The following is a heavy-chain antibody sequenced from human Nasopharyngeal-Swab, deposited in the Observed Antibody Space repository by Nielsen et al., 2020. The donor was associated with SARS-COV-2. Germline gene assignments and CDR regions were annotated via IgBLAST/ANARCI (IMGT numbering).Heavy chain of an antibody. Sequence: ASVKVSCKASGYTFTSYGISWVRQAPGQGLEWMGWISAYNGNTNYAQKLQGRVTMTTDTSTSTAYMELRSLRSDDTAVYYCASNTLYCSSTSCYHGAFDIWGQGTMVTVSS. CDR3: ASNTLYCSSTSCYHGAFDI. CDR2: ISAYNGNT. CDR1: GYTFTSYG. D-gene: IGHD2-2*01. V-gene: IGHV1-18*01. J-gene: IGHJ3*02.